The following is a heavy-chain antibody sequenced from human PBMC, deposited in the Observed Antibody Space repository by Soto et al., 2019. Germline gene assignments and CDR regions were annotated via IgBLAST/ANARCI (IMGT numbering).Heavy chain of an antibody. CDR3: ALLWSDFSNRFDP. V-gene: IGHV1-8*01. J-gene: IGHJ5*02. CDR1: GYTFTTYN. D-gene: IGHD3-3*01. Sequence: QVQLVQSGAEVKKPGASVKVSCKASGYTFTTYNINWVRQAPGQGLEWMGWMNPDSGKAGYAQRFLGRVTMTRNTSINTAYMELSSLRSEDTAVYYCALLWSDFSNRFDPWGQGTLVTVSS. CDR2: MNPDSGKA.